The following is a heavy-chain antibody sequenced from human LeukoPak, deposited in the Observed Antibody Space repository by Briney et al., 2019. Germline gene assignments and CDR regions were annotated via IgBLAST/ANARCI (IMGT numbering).Heavy chain of an antibody. CDR1: GYTFTSYG. J-gene: IGHJ6*03. V-gene: IGHV1-18*01. CDR3: ARAVRGVIGYDFYMDV. D-gene: IGHD3-10*02. Sequence: ASVKVSCTASGYTFTSYGISWVRQAPGQGLEWMGWINPNSGGTNYAQKFQGRVTMTRDTSTSTVYMELSSLRSEDTAIYYCARAVRGVIGYDFYMDVWGEGTTVTISS. CDR2: INPNSGGT.